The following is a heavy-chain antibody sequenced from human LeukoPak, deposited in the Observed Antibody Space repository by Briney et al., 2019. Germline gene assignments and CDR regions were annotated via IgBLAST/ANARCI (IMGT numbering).Heavy chain of an antibody. Sequence: GGSLRLSCAASGFTFSSYGMHWVRQAPGKGLEWVAVISYDGSNKYYADSVKGRFTISRDNSKNTLYLQMNSLRAEDTAVYYCAKDLHYYDSSGYRDPFDYWGQGTLVTVSS. V-gene: IGHV3-30*18. CDR2: ISYDGSNK. CDR3: AKDLHYYDSSGYRDPFDY. D-gene: IGHD3-22*01. CDR1: GFTFSSYG. J-gene: IGHJ4*02.